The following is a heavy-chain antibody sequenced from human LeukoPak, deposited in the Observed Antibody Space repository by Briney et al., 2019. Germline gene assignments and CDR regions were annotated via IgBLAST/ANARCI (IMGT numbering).Heavy chain of an antibody. CDR3: ARAHDRGYYYGFDY. Sequence: PGGSLRLSCAASGFTFSSNYMSWVRQAPGKGLEWVSVIYSGGNTYYSDSVQGRFTISRENPENTLYLQMNSLRAEDTAVYYCARAHDRGYYYGFDYWGQGTLVTVSS. CDR2: IYSGGNT. J-gene: IGHJ4*02. CDR1: GFTFSSNY. D-gene: IGHD3-22*01. V-gene: IGHV3-66*01.